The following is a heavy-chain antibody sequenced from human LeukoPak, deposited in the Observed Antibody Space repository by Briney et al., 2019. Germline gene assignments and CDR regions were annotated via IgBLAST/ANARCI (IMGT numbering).Heavy chain of an antibody. V-gene: IGHV3-11*04. Sequence: SGGSLRLSCAASGFTFSDYYMSWIRQAPGKGLEWVSYIGSSGNNIYYADSVEGRFTISRDNAKNSLYLQMNSLRAEDTAVYHCARVAQQSWVDYWGRGTLVTVSS. CDR3: ARVAQQSWVDY. D-gene: IGHD1-1*01. CDR2: IGSSGNNI. J-gene: IGHJ4*02. CDR1: GFTFSDYY.